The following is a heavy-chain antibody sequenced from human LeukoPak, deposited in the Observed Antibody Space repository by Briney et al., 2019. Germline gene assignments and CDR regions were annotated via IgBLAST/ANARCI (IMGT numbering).Heavy chain of an antibody. J-gene: IGHJ6*02. CDR2: ISSSSSYI. D-gene: IGHD2-2*02. Sequence: PGGSLRLSCAASGFTFSSYAMSWVRQAPGKGLEWVSSISSSSSYIYYADSVKGRFTISRDNAKNSLYLQMNSLRAEDTAVYYCARDLYCSSTSCYTYYYYYYGMDVWGQGTTVTVSS. CDR1: GFTFSSYA. CDR3: ARDLYCSSTSCYTYYYYYYGMDV. V-gene: IGHV3-21*01.